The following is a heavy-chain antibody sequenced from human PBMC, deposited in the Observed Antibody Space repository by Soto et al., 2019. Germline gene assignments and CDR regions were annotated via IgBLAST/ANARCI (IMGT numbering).Heavy chain of an antibody. CDR2: LNSDGSST. D-gene: IGHD2-15*01. V-gene: IGHV3-74*01. J-gene: IGHJ5*02. CDR1: GFTFSSYW. Sequence: EVQLVESGGGLVQPGGSLRLSCAASGFTFSSYWMHWVRQAPGKGLVWVSRLNSDGSSTSYADSVKGRFTISRDNAKNTLYLQMNSLRAEDTAVYYCARDATPGYCSGGSCYSDNWFDPWGQGTLVTVSS. CDR3: ARDATPGYCSGGSCYSDNWFDP.